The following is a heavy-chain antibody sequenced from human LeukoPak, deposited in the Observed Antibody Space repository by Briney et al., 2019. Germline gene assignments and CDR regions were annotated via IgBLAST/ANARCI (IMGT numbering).Heavy chain of an antibody. J-gene: IGHJ4*02. CDR1: GFTFSSYS. CDR3: ASRYCSGGSCYSGGGFDY. CDR2: ISSSSSYI. V-gene: IGHV3-21*01. Sequence: PGGSLRLSCAASGFTFSSYSMNWVRQAPGKGLEWVSSISSSSSYIYYADSVKGRFTISRDNAKNSLYLQMNSLRAEDTAVYYCASRYCSGGSCYSGGGFDYWGQGTLVTVSS. D-gene: IGHD2-15*01.